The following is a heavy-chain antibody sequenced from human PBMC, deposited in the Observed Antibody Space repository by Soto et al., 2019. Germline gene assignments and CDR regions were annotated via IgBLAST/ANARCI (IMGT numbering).Heavy chain of an antibody. V-gene: IGHV3-30*18. J-gene: IGHJ4*02. CDR2: ISYDGSNK. CDR3: AKDRGSGYLQGFYFDY. D-gene: IGHD3-3*01. Sequence: PWGSLRLSCAASGFTFSSYGMHWVRQAPGKGLEWVAVISYDGSNKYYADSVKGRFTISRDNSKNTLYLQMNSLRAEDTAVYYCAKDRGSGYLQGFYFDYWGQGTLVTVSS. CDR1: GFTFSSYG.